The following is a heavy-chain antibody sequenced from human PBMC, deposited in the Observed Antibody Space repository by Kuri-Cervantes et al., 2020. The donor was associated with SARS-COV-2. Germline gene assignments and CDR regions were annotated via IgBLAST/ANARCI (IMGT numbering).Heavy chain of an antibody. V-gene: IGHV4-61*01. D-gene: IGHD3-22*01. CDR2: IYYSGST. CDR1: GGSISSGSYY. Sequence: SETLSLTCTVSGGSISSGSYYWSWIRQPPGKGLEWIGYIYYSGSTNYNPPLKSRVTISVDTSKNQFSLKLSSVTAADTAVYYCARDTYYYDSSGYYRQFDYWGQGTLVTVSS. J-gene: IGHJ4*02. CDR3: ARDTYYYDSSGYYRQFDY.